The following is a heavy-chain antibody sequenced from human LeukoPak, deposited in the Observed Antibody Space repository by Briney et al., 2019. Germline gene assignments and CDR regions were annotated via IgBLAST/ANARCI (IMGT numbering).Heavy chain of an antibody. Sequence: QPGGSLRLSCAASGFTFSSYAMHWVRQAPGKGLEWVAVISYDGSNKYYADSVKGRFTISRDNSKNTLYLQMNSLRAEDTAVYYCARARLSYSSGWSRLDYWGQGTLVTVSS. D-gene: IGHD6-19*01. CDR1: GFTFSSYA. V-gene: IGHV3-30*04. CDR3: ARARLSYSSGWSRLDY. CDR2: ISYDGSNK. J-gene: IGHJ4*02.